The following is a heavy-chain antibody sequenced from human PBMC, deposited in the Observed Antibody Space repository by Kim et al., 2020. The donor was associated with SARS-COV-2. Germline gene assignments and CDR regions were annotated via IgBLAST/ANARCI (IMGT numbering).Heavy chain of an antibody. CDR3: ARDMSGSYPSWFDP. D-gene: IGHD3-10*01. CDR1: GYTFTSYA. CDR2: INAGNGNT. J-gene: IGHJ5*02. Sequence: ASVKVSCKASGYTFTSYAMHWVRQAPGQRLEWMGWINAGNGNTKYSQKFQGRVTITRDTSASTAYMELSSLRSEDTAVYYCARDMSGSYPSWFDPWGQGTLVTVSS. V-gene: IGHV1-3*01.